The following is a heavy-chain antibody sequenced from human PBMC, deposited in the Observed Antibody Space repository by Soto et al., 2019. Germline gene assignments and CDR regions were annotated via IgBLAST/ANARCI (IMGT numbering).Heavy chain of an antibody. J-gene: IGHJ6*02. V-gene: IGHV4-34*01. CDR3: ARVRSWGFYYYYGMDV. CDR2: INHSGST. CDR1: GGSFSGYY. Sequence: QVQLQQWGAGLLKPSETLSLTCAVYGGSFSGYYWSWIRQPPGKGLEWIGAINHSGSTNYNPSLKSRVTISVDTSKNQFSLKLSSVTAADTAVYYCARVRSWGFYYYYGMDVWGQGTTVTVSS. D-gene: IGHD2-15*01.